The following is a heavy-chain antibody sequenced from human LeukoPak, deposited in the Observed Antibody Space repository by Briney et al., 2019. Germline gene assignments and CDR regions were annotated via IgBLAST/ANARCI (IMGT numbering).Heavy chain of an antibody. D-gene: IGHD5-24*01. CDR1: GFTFDDYD. V-gene: IGHV3-20*04. CDR2: INWSGGST. J-gene: IGHJ4*02. Sequence: GGSLRLSCAASGFTFDDYDMSWVRQTPGRGLEWVSGINWSGGSTGYEDSVKGRFTVSRDNAKNSLYLYMNSLRAEDTALYYCARGWPQLGYFDYWGQGTLVTVSS. CDR3: ARGWPQLGYFDY.